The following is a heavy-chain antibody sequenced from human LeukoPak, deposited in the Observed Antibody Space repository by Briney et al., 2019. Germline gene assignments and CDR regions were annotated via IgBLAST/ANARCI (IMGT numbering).Heavy chain of an antibody. J-gene: IGHJ4*02. Sequence: GGSLRLSCAASGFTFDDYAMHWVRQAPGKGLEWVSGISWNSGSIAYADSVKGRSTISRDNAKNSLYLQMNSLRPDDTALYYCAKDVEGATNAVDYWGQGTLVTVSS. CDR2: ISWNSGSI. CDR1: GFTFDDYA. V-gene: IGHV3-9*01. CDR3: AKDVEGATNAVDY. D-gene: IGHD1-26*01.